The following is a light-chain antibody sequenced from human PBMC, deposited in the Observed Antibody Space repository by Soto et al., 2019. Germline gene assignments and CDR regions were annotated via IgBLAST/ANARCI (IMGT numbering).Light chain of an antibody. V-gene: IGKV3-20*01. CDR1: QSVLSNS. Sequence: EIVLTQSPGTLSLSPGERATLSCRASQSVLSNSLAWYQQKPGQTPRLLISAASSRATGIPDRFSGSGSGTDFTLTISRLEPEDFAVYYCQHYSTPPWAFGQGTKVEIK. CDR2: AAS. J-gene: IGKJ1*01. CDR3: QHYSTPPWA.